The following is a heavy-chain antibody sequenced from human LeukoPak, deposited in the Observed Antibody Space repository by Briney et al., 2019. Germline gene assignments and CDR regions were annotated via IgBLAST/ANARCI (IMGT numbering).Heavy chain of an antibody. Sequence: PSETLTLTCAVSSGSFTDYYWSWTRQSPGRGLEWIGEINQSGSTDNNPSLKSRVIISMDTSKTQFSPNLSSVTAADTAVYYCARDFDSSGYYPFYWGQGTPVTVSS. D-gene: IGHD3-22*01. V-gene: IGHV4-34*01. CDR2: INQSGST. J-gene: IGHJ4*02. CDR3: ARDFDSSGYYPFY. CDR1: SGSFTDYY.